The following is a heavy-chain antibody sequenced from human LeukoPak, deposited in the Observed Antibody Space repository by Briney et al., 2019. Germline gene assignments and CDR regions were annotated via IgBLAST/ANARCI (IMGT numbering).Heavy chain of an antibody. V-gene: IGHV3-9*01. D-gene: IGHD6-13*01. J-gene: IGHJ4*02. CDR1: GFTFDDYA. Sequence: PGGSLRLSCAASGFTFDDYAMHWVRQAPGKGLEWVSGISWNSGSIGYADSVKGRFTISRDNAKNSLYLQMNSLRAEDTALYYCPKDPFRGSSSLTTVPVSFDYWGQGTLVTVSS. CDR2: ISWNSGSI. CDR3: PKDPFRGSSSLTTVPVSFDY.